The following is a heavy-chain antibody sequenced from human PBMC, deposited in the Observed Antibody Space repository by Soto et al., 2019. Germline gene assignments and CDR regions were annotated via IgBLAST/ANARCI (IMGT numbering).Heavy chain of an antibody. CDR2: IYYSGST. CDR1: GGSISSGGYY. V-gene: IGHV4-31*03. J-gene: IGHJ4*02. D-gene: IGHD3-3*01. Sequence: SETLSLTCTVSGGSISSGGYYWSWIRQHPGKGLEWIGYIYYSGSTYYNPSLKSRVTISVDTSKNQFSLKLSSVTAADTAVYYCARDRRGDLDYWGQGNLVTVSS. CDR3: ARDRRGDLDY.